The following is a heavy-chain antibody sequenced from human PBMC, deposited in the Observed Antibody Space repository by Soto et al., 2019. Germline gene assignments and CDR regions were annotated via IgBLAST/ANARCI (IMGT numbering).Heavy chain of an antibody. Sequence: ASVKVSCKASGGTFSSYTISWVRQAPGQGLEWMGRIIPILGIANYAQKFQGRVTITADKSTSTAYMELSSLRSEDTAVYYCARSSDIVVVPAEAYAFDIWGQGTMVTVSS. V-gene: IGHV1-69*02. CDR2: IIPILGIA. CDR3: ARSSDIVVVPAEAYAFDI. J-gene: IGHJ3*02. CDR1: GGTFSSYT. D-gene: IGHD2-2*01.